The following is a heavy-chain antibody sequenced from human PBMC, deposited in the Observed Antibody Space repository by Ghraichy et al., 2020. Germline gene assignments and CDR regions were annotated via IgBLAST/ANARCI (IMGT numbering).Heavy chain of an antibody. CDR3: ARDAVPHDYGDYEGYYGMDV. CDR2: LSSVGSTI. J-gene: IGHJ6*01. V-gene: IGHV3-48*03. D-gene: IGHD4-17*01. Sequence: VSYLSSVGSTIYYADSVKGRFTIFRDNAKNSLYLQMNSLRAEDTAVYYCARDAVPHDYGDYEGYYGMDVWG.